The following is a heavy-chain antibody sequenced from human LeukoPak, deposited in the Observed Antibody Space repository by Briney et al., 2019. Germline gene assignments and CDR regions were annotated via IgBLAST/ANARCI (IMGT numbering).Heavy chain of an antibody. CDR2: ISSSGSTI. CDR1: GFTFSDYY. Sequence: GGSLRLSCAASGFTFSDYYMSWIRQAPGKGLEWVSYISSSGSTIYYADSVKGRFTISRDNAKNSLYLQMNSLRAEDTALYYCAKSYGSSPGYYYYYMDVWGKGTTVTISS. V-gene: IGHV3-11*01. J-gene: IGHJ6*03. CDR3: AKSYGSSPGYYYYYMDV. D-gene: IGHD6-6*01.